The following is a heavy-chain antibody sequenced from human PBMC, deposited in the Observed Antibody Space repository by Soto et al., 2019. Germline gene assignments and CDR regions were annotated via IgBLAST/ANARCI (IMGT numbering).Heavy chain of an antibody. D-gene: IGHD6-19*01. CDR1: GFTLSSYW. CDR3: ARCVGAVAGSN. Sequence: EVQLVESGGGLVQPGGSLRLSCVASGFTLSSYWMSWVRQAPGKGPEWVANIKGDGSEKYYADSVKGRFTISRDNAKNSLLLEMNSLRAEDTALYSCARCVGAVAGSNLGQGTLVTVSS. V-gene: IGHV3-7*05. J-gene: IGHJ1*01. CDR2: IKGDGSEK.